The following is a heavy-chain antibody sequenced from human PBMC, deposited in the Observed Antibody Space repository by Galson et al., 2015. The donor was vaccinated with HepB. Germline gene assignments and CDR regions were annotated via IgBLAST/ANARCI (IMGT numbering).Heavy chain of an antibody. CDR1: GYTFTSYA. J-gene: IGHJ6*03. CDR3: ARTYYYDSSGYLGDYYYYYYMDV. Sequence: SVKVSCKASGYTFTSYAMNWVRQAPGQGLEWMGWINTNTGNPTYAQGFTGRFVFSLDTSVSTAYLQISSLKAEDTAVYYCARTYYYDSSGYLGDYYYYYYMDVWGKGTTVTVSS. V-gene: IGHV7-4-1*02. CDR2: INTNTGNP. D-gene: IGHD3-22*01.